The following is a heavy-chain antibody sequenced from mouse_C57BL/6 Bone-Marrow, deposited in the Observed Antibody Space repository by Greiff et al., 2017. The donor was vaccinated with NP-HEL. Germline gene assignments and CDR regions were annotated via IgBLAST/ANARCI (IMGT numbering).Heavy chain of an antibody. CDR1: GFTFKNTY. J-gene: IGHJ4*01. CDR3: AHGYDAMDY. V-gene: IGHV14-3*01. Sequence: VQLQQSVAELVRPGASVKLSCTASGFTFKNTYMHWVKQRPEQGLEWIGRIDPANGNTKYAPKFQGKATITADTSSNTDYLQLSSLTSEDTAIYYCAHGYDAMDYWGQGTSVTVSS. CDR2: IDPANGNT.